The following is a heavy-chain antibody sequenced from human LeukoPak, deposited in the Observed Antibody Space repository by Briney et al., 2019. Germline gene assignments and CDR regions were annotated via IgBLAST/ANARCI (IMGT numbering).Heavy chain of an antibody. V-gene: IGHV4-59*01. CDR1: GGSISSYY. Sequence: PSETLSLTCTVSGGSISSYYWSWIRQPPGKGLEWIGYIYYSGSTNYNPSLKSRDTISVDTSKNQFSLKLSSVTAADTAVYYCARARDYDFWSGPDYFDYWGQGTVVTVSS. CDR3: ARARDYDFWSGPDYFDY. D-gene: IGHD3-3*01. CDR2: IYYSGST. J-gene: IGHJ4*02.